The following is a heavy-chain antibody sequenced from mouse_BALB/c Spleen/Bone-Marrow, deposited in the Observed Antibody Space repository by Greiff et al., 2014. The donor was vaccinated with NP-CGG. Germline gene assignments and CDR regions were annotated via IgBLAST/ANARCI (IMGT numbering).Heavy chain of an antibody. CDR3: AIMKNYAMDY. J-gene: IGHJ4*01. D-gene: IGHD2-3*01. CDR1: GFTFSSFA. CDR2: ISSGGSYT. V-gene: IGHV5-9-4*01. Sequence: EVHLVESGGGLVKPGGSLKLSCAASGFTFSSFAVSWIRQSPEKRLEWVAEISSGGSYTYYPDTVTGRFTISRDNAKNTLYLEMSSLRSEDTAMYYCAIMKNYAMDYWGQGTSVTVSS.